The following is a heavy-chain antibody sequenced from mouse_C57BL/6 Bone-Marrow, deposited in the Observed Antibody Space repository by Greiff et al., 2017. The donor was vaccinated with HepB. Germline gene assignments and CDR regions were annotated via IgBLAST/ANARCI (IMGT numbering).Heavy chain of an antibody. V-gene: IGHV5-16*01. CDR1: GFTFSDYY. CDR2: INYDGSST. CDR3: ARVSDGYYAYYFDY. Sequence: EVQVVESEGGLVQPGSSMKLSCTASGFTFSDYYMAWVRQVPEKGLEWVANINYDGSSTYYLDSLKSRFIISRDNAKNILYLQMSSLKSEDTATYYCARVSDGYYAYYFDYWGQGTTLTVSS. J-gene: IGHJ2*01. D-gene: IGHD2-3*01.